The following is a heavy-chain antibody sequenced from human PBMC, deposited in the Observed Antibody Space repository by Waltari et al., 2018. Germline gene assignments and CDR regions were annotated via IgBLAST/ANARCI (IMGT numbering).Heavy chain of an antibody. CDR2: MNPNSGNT. CDR3: ARGHTGLRTFDY. Sequence: LLWMGWMNPNSGNTGYAQKFQGRVTITRNTSISTAYMELSSLRSEDTAVYYCARGHTGLRTFDYCGQGTLVTVSS. D-gene: IGHD4-17*01. J-gene: IGHJ4*02. V-gene: IGHV1-8*03.